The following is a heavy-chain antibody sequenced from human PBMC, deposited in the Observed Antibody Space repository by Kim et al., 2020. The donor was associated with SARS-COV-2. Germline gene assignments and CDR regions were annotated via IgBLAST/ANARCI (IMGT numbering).Heavy chain of an antibody. D-gene: IGHD4-17*01. CDR2: INPSGGST. CDR3: ARDRLPTVTTNHDAFDI. J-gene: IGHJ3*02. Sequence: ASVKVSCKASGYTFTSYYMHWVRQAPGQGLEWMGIINPSGGSTSYAQKFQGRVTMTRDTSTSTVYMELSSLRSEDTAVYYCARDRLPTVTTNHDAFDIWGQGTMVTVSS. CDR1: GYTFTSYY. V-gene: IGHV1-46*01.